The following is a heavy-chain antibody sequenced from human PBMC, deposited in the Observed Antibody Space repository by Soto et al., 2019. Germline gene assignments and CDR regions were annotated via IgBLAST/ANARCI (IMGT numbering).Heavy chain of an antibody. J-gene: IGHJ4*02. CDR1: GYTFTSYD. CDR2: MNPNSGNT. D-gene: IGHD4-17*01. V-gene: IGHV1-8*01. CDR3: ARAPSYGDLYYFDY. Sequence: GASVKVSCKASGYTFTSYDINWVRQATGQGLEWMGWMNPNSGNTGYAQKFQGRVTMTRNTSISTAYMELSSLRSEDTAVYYCARAPSYGDLYYFDYWGQGTLVTVSS.